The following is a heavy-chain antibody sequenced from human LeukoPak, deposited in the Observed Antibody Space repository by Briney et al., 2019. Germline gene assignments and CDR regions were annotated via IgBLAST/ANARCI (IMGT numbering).Heavy chain of an antibody. D-gene: IGHD2-2*01. J-gene: IGHJ6*02. CDR2: IYTSGST. CDR3: ARAPGYCSSTSCVYYYGMDV. V-gene: IGHV4-4*07. CDR1: GGSISSYY. Sequence: SETLSLTCTVSGGSISSYYWSWIRQPAGKGLEWIGRIYTSGSTNYNPSLKSRVTVSVDTSKNQFSLKLSSVTAADTAVYYCARAPGYCSSTSCVYYYGMDVWGQGTTVTVSS.